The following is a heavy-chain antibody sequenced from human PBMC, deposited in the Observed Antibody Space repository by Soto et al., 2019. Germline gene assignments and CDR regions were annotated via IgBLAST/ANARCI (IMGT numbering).Heavy chain of an antibody. CDR1: GYNFAGYW. J-gene: IGHJ4*02. CDR3: ARGGVSTRTFDY. Sequence: PGEPLKISRKGSGYNFAGYWIAWVRQMPGKGLELMGIIYPSDSDTRYRPSFQGQVTISADKSISSAYLQWSSLRASDTAMYYCARGGVSTRTFDYWGQGTPVTVSS. CDR2: IYPSDSDT. D-gene: IGHD3-3*01. V-gene: IGHV5-51*01.